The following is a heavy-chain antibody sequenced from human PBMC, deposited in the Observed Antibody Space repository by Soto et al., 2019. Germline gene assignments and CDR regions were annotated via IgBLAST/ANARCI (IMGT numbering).Heavy chain of an antibody. Sequence: PSETLSLTCTVSGGSISSSRYYRGWIRQPPGKGLEWIGSIYYSGSTYYNPSLKSRVTISVDTSKNQFSLKLSSVTAADTAVYYCARMGSSWYGGVAGLDYWGQGTLVTVSS. CDR3: ARMGSSWYGGVAGLDY. V-gene: IGHV4-39*01. J-gene: IGHJ4*02. CDR1: GGSISSSRYY. D-gene: IGHD6-13*01. CDR2: IYYSGST.